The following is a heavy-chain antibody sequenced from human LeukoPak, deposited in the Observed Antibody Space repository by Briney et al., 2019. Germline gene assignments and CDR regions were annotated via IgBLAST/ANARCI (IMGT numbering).Heavy chain of an antibody. CDR2: IIPYIANT. V-gene: IGHV1-18*01. J-gene: IGHJ2*01. Sequence: ASVNPSCKASGYIFTRYCISWVRQAPEGGLGWMGWIIPYIANTMYTQSFQGRVTMTTDTSTSTAYMELRSLRSDDTAMYYCSREGEGEDGTGHHNWYFDLWGRGTLVTVSS. CDR3: SREGEGEDGTGHHNWYFDL. D-gene: IGHD2-8*02. CDR1: GYIFTRYC.